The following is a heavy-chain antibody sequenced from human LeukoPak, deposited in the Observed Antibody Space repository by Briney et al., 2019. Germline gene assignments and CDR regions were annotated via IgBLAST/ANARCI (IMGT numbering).Heavy chain of an antibody. V-gene: IGHV3-7*01. CDR2: IKQDAGEK. CDR3: ARDRQLLH. Sequence: GGSLRLSCAAAGFTFSSYSMSWVRQAPGKGLEWVANIKQDAGEKYYVDSVKGRFTISRDSAKNSLSLQMNSLRAEDTAVYYCARDRQLLHWGQGTLVTVSS. CDR1: GFTFSSYS. D-gene: IGHD2-15*01. J-gene: IGHJ4*02.